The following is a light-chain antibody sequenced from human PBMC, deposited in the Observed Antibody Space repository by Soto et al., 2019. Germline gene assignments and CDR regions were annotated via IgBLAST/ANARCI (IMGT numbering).Light chain of an antibody. Sequence: ELVLTQSPGTLSLSPGERATLSCRASQSVSSSYLAWYQQKPGQAPRLLIYGASSRATGIPDRFSGSGSGTDFTLTSSRLEPEDLAVYYCQQYGSSPYTFGQGTKLEIK. CDR2: GAS. V-gene: IGKV3-20*01. CDR3: QQYGSSPYT. CDR1: QSVSSSY. J-gene: IGKJ2*01.